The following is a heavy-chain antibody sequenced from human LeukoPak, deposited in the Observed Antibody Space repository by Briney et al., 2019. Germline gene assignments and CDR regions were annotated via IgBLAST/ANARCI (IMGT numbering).Heavy chain of an antibody. CDR1: GFTFSSYV. Sequence: GGSLRLSCAASGFTFSSYVMNWVRQAPGKGLEWVSSISDNGVTRYYADSVKGRFTISRDNSDNTVYLQMNSLRAEDTAIYYCAKAPAPYYYYYGMDVWGQGTTVTVSS. V-gene: IGHV3-23*01. J-gene: IGHJ6*02. CDR2: ISDNGVTR. CDR3: AKAPAPYYYYYGMDV.